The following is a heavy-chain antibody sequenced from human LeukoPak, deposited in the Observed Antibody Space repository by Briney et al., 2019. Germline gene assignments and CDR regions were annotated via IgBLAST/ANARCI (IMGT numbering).Heavy chain of an antibody. J-gene: IGHJ4*02. V-gene: IGHV3-15*01. CDR2: IKSKTDGGTT. CDR1: GFTFSNAW. D-gene: IGHD2-15*01. CDR3: TTAACSGGSCYDY. Sequence: GGSLRLSCAASGFTFSNAWMSWVRQAPGKGLEWVGRIKSKTDGGTTDYAAPVKGRFTISRDDSKNTLYLQMNSLKTEDTAVYYCTTAACSGGSCYDYWGQGTLVTVSS.